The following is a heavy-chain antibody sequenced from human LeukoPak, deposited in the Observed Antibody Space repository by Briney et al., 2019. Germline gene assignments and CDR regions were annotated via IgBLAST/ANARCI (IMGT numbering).Heavy chain of an antibody. CDR1: GGSISGYY. CDR3: ARQGAPRGYYGMDV. CDR2: IYYSGST. Sequence: SETLSLTCTVSGGSISGYYWSWIRQPPGKGLQWIGYIYYSGSTNYNPSLKSRVTISVDTSKNQFSLKLSSVTAADTAVYYCARQGAPRGYYGMDVWGQGTTVTVSS. V-gene: IGHV4-59*08. D-gene: IGHD1-26*01. J-gene: IGHJ6*02.